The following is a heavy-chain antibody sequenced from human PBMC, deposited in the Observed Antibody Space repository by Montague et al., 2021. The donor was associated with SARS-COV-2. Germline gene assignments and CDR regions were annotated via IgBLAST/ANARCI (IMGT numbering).Heavy chain of an antibody. D-gene: IGHD2-8*01. J-gene: IGHJ4*02. CDR3: ATNKYCTLHDCLHGRHYFDH. V-gene: IGHV3-48*03. CDR2: ISSSGATI. CDR1: GFDFFNFD. Sequence: SRRLSWAASGFDFFNFDMAWVRQAPGRGLEWISDISSSGATILYADSLKGRFTISRDNIQKSLYLQMNSLRAEDTAVYYCATNKYCTLHDCLHGRHYFDHWGQGTLVTVSS.